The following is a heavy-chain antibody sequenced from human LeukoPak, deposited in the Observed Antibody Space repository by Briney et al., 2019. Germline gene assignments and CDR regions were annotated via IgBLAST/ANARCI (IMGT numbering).Heavy chain of an antibody. V-gene: IGHV3-30*18. Sequence: GGSLILSCAASGFTFSSYGMHWVRQAPGKGLEWVAVISYDGSNKYYADSVKGRFTISRDNSKNTLYLQMNSLRAEDTAVYYCAKDLQGLYYYGSGSYYNGFDYWGQGTLVTVSS. CDR2: ISYDGSNK. CDR3: AKDLQGLYYYGSGSYYNGFDY. J-gene: IGHJ4*02. D-gene: IGHD3-10*01. CDR1: GFTFSSYG.